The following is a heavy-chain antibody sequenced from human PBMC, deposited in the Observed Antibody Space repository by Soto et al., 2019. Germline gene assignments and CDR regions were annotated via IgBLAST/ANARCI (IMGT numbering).Heavy chain of an antibody. V-gene: IGHV4-39*02. CDR1: GGSMTNSDYD. J-gene: IGHJ5*02. Sequence: SETLSLTCAVSGGSMTNSDYDWDWIRRPPGEGLEWIGTIYYEGGTYYNPSLKNQVTMSVDTSKNHFSMRLNSVTAADTAVYYCARRTRLYDFLDPWGRGTLVTVSS. CDR2: IYYEGGT. D-gene: IGHD3-3*01. CDR3: ARRTRLYDFLDP.